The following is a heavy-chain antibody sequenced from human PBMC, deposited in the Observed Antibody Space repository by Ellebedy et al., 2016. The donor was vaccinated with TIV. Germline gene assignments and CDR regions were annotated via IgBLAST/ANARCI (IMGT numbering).Heavy chain of an antibody. V-gene: IGHV4-39*01. J-gene: IGHJ2*01. D-gene: IGHD3-10*01. CDR3: ARGVYDWGNFYNLDL. CDR1: GDSIRSKSHY. Sequence: PSETLSFTCAVSGDSIRSKSHYWGWIRQPPGKGLEYIGSISYVGSTYYNPSLKSRVTISLDPSRNQFALNLNSVTAADTAVYFCARGVYDWGNFYNLDLWGRGTLVTVSS. CDR2: ISYVGST.